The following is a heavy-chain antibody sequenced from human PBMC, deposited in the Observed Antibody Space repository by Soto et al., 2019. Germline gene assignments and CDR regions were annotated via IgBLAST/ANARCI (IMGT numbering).Heavy chain of an antibody. CDR3: ARYRWFGEFVEVLDYYYMDV. J-gene: IGHJ6*03. Sequence: GGSLRLSCAASGFTFSSYSMNWVRQAPGKGLEWVSSISSSSSYIYYADSVKGRFTISRDNAKNSLYLQMNSLRAEDTAVYYCARYRWFGEFVEVLDYYYMDVWGKGTTVTVSS. V-gene: IGHV3-21*01. CDR2: ISSSSSYI. CDR1: GFTFSSYS. D-gene: IGHD3-10*01.